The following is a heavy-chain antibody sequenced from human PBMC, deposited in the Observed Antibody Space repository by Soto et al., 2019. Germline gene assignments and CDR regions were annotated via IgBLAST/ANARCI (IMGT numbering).Heavy chain of an antibody. CDR3: AGVADIVLIGPWYDP. CDR1: GYTFTDSC. CDR2: ISAYNGNT. V-gene: IGHV1-18*04. Sequence: ASVKISSKASGYTFTDSCMSWVRQAPGQGLEWIGWISAYNGNTNNAQKLQDRVTMTTDSSTSTAYMELRCLRSAVTGVYYCAGVADIVLIGPWYDPRRQLTPVT. J-gene: IGHJ5*02. D-gene: IGHD2-8*01.